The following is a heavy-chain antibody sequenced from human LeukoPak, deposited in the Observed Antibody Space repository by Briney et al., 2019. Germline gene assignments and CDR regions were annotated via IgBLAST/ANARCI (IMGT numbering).Heavy chain of an antibody. V-gene: IGHV3-49*03. D-gene: IGHD3-3*01. CDR3: TRFFDYDFWSGYYTGMWVDY. Sequence: GRSLRLSCTASGFTFGDYAMSWFRQAPGKGLEWVGFIRSKAYGGTTEYAASVKGRFTISRDDSKSIAYLQMNSLKTEDTAVYYCTRFFDYDFWSGYYTGMWVDYWGQGTLVIVSS. CDR1: GFTFGDYA. J-gene: IGHJ4*02. CDR2: IRSKAYGGTT.